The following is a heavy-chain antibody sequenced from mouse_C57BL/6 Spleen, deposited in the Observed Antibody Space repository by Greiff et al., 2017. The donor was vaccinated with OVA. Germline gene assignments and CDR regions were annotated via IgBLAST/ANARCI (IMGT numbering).Heavy chain of an antibody. Sequence: EVMLVESGGGLVQPGGSLKLSCAASGFTFSDYGMAWVRQAPRKGPEWVAFISNLAYSIYYADTVTGRFTIPRENAKNTLYLKMSSLRSEDTAMYYCARQGSPYAMDYWGQGTSVTVSS. V-gene: IGHV5-15*04. J-gene: IGHJ4*01. CDR1: GFTFSDYG. CDR3: ARQGSPYAMDY. CDR2: ISNLAYSI.